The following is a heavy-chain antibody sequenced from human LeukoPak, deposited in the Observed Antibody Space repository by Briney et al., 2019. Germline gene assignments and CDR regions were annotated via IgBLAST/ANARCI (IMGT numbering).Heavy chain of an antibody. CDR3: ASAYYYGSGSYGHDY. J-gene: IGHJ4*02. D-gene: IGHD3-10*01. Sequence: GASVTVSCTASGGTFSSYAISWVRQAPGQGLEWMGRIIPILGMANYAQKFQGRVTITADKSTSTAYMELSSLRSEDTAVYYCASAYYYGSGSYGHDYWGQGTLVTVSS. V-gene: IGHV1-69*04. CDR1: GGTFSSYA. CDR2: IIPILGMA.